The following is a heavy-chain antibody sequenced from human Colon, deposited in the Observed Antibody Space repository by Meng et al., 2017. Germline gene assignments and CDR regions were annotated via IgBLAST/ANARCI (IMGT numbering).Heavy chain of an antibody. Sequence: AQLGKSGGGVKKPGAPVKVSCKASGYTFTNYGITWVRQAPGQGLEWMGWISAYNGNTNYAQTLQGRLTMTTDTSTSTAYMELRSLRSDDTAVYYCARVEVGITSGDYWGQGTLVTVSS. V-gene: IGHV1-18*01. J-gene: IGHJ4*02. CDR1: GYTFTNYG. D-gene: IGHD1-26*01. CDR2: ISAYNGNT. CDR3: ARVEVGITSGDY.